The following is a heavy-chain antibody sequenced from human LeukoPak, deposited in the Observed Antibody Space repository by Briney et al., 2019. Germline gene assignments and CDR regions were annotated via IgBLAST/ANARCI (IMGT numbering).Heavy chain of an antibody. CDR2: IYPGDSDT. V-gene: IGHV5-51*01. CDR3: ARPDRGSP. Sequence: GESLKISCKGSGYNSSTYWSGRVRQKPPKGLEWMGIIYPGDSDTKYSPSFQGQVTISADKSTSTAYLQWSSLKTSDTAIYYCARPDRGSPWGQGTLVTVSS. J-gene: IGHJ5*02. CDR1: GYNSSTYW.